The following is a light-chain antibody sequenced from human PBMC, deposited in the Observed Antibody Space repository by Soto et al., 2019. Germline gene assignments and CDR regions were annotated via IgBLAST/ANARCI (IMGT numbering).Light chain of an antibody. Sequence: QSALTQPPSASGSPGQSVTISCTGTSSDVGGYNYVSWYQQHPGKAPQLMIYDGSERPSGVSNRFSGSKSGNTASLTISGLQAEDEADYYCCSYAAGSTSVVFGGGTKVTVL. V-gene: IGLV2-23*01. CDR1: SSDVGGYNY. CDR2: DGS. J-gene: IGLJ2*01. CDR3: CSYAAGSTSVV.